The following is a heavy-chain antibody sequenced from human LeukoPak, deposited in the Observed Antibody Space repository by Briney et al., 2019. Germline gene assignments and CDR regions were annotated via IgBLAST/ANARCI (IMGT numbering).Heavy chain of an antibody. CDR3: AALRQRRSGYDYYWYFDL. CDR1: GFTFSSYE. CDR2: IKEDGSEK. V-gene: IGHV3-7*01. J-gene: IGHJ2*01. Sequence: PGGSLRLSCAASGFTFSSYEMNWVRQAPGKGLEWVANIKEDGSEKYYVNSVKGRFTISRDNAKNSLYLQMNSLRAEDTAVYNCAALRQRRSGYDYYWYFDLWGRGTLVTVSS. D-gene: IGHD5-12*01.